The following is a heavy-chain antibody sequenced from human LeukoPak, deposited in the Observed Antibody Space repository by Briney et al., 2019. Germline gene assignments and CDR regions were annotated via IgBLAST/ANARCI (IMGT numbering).Heavy chain of an antibody. D-gene: IGHD3-10*01. CDR3: AVGSYYFDY. CDR2: ISGSSAST. V-gene: IGHV3-23*01. CDR1: GFTFSNYA. J-gene: IGHJ4*02. Sequence: PGGSLRLSCATSGFTFSNYALSWVRQAPGKGLQWVSGISGSSASTYYADSVKGRFTISRDNSKNTLYVQMNSLRAEDTAVYYCAVGSYYFDYWGQGTLVTVSS.